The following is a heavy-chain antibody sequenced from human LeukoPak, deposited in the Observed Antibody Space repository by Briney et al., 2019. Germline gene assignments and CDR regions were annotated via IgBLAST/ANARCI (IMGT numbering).Heavy chain of an antibody. J-gene: IGHJ4*02. CDR2: IYSSGST. D-gene: IGHD6-19*01. CDR3: ARHIAVAGKAGFDY. Sequence: SETLSLTCTVSGGSINSYYWSWIREPAGKGLEWIGRIYSSGSTNYNPSLKSRVTMSVDTSKNQFSLKLSSVTAADTAVYYCARHIAVAGKAGFDYWGQGTLVTVSS. V-gene: IGHV4-4*07. CDR1: GGSINSYY.